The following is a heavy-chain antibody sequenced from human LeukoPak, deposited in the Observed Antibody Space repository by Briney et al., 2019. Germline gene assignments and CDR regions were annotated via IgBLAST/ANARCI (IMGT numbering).Heavy chain of an antibody. J-gene: IGHJ5*02. V-gene: IGHV4-38-2*02. D-gene: IGHD2-21*02. Sequence: SETLSLTCTVSGYSISSGYYWGWIRPPPGKGLEWIGSIYHSGSTYYNPSLKSRVTISVDTSKNQFSLKLSSVTAADTAVYYCARRPDRYCGGDCYYNWFDPWGQGTLVTVSS. CDR3: ARRPDRYCGGDCYYNWFDP. CDR2: IYHSGST. CDR1: GYSISSGYY.